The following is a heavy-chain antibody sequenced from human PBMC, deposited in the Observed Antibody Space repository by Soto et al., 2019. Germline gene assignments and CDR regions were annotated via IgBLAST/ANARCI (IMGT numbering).Heavy chain of an antibody. D-gene: IGHD2-15*01. J-gene: IGHJ3*02. Sequence: EVQLVESGGGLVQPGGSLRVSCAASGFSFNSYTMNWVRQAPGKGLEWVSYIRSSTSTVSYADSVRGRFTISSDNAKNSLYLQMHSLRVEDTAVYYCVRDQWYAFDIWGHGTMVTVSS. CDR2: IRSSTSTV. V-gene: IGHV3-48*01. CDR3: VRDQWYAFDI. CDR1: GFSFNSYT.